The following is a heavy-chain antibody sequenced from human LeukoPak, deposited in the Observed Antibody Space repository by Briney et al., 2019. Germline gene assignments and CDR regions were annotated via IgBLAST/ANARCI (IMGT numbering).Heavy chain of an antibody. Sequence: LSGGSLRLSCAASGFIFSDYYMSWIRQAPGKGLEWVSAISGSGGSTYYADSVKGRFTISRDNSKNTLYLQMNSLRAEDTAVYYCAKNFYSSGWWLYYYYYYMDVWGKGTTVTVSS. J-gene: IGHJ6*03. CDR2: ISGSGGST. V-gene: IGHV3-23*01. D-gene: IGHD6-19*01. CDR1: GFIFSDYY. CDR3: AKNFYSSGWWLYYYYYYMDV.